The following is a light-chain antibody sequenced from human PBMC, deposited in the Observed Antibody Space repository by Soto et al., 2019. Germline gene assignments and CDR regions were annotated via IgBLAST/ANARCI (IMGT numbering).Light chain of an antibody. CDR2: SSS. CDR1: QSVLSN. CDR3: QQYYEWPRGT. V-gene: IGKV3-15*01. J-gene: IGKJ1*01. Sequence: EIVMTQSTGTLSFSPQERATLSYSSSQSVLSNLAWYQQGPGQAPRLLIYSSSTRTTSIPARFSGTVYGTKFSLTTSSLQSGDVAVYCCQQYYEWPRGTFGQGTKVDIK.